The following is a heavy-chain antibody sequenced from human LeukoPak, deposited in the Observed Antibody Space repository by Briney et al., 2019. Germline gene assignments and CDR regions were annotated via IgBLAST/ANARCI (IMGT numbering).Heavy chain of an antibody. Sequence: PSETLSLTCTVSGGSISSYYWSWIRQPPGKGLEWIGYIYYSGSTNYNPSLKSRVTISVDTSKNQFSLKLSSVTAADTAVYYCARAPISMMVVVNSGSAFDIWGQGTLVTVPS. D-gene: IGHD3-22*01. J-gene: IGHJ3*02. CDR1: GGSISSYY. CDR2: IYYSGST. V-gene: IGHV4-59*08. CDR3: ARAPISMMVVVNSGSAFDI.